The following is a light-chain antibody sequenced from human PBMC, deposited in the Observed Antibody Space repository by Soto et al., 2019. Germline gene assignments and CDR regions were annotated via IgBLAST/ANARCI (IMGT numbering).Light chain of an antibody. Sequence: IQMTQSPSSVSASVGDRVTITFRASQGIRNDLGWYQQKPGKAPKLLIYAASSLKSGVPSRFSGSGSGTDFTLTISRLQPEDFATYYCLQGYDSWTFGQGTKVDI. J-gene: IGKJ1*01. V-gene: IGKV1-6*01. CDR3: LQGYDSWT. CDR1: QGIRND. CDR2: AAS.